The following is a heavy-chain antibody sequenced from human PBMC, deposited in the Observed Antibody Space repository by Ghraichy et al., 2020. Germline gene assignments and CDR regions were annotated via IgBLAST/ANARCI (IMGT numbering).Heavy chain of an antibody. J-gene: IGHJ4*02. V-gene: IGHV2-26*01. CDR3: ARMGAYGDYVAAWVYFDY. Sequence: SGPTLVKPTETLTLTCTVSGFSLSNARMGVSWIRQPPGKALEWLAHIFSNDEKSYSTSLKSRLTISKDTSKSQVVLTMTNMDPVDTATYYCARMGAYGDYVAAWVYFDYWGQGTLVTVSS. D-gene: IGHD4-17*01. CDR2: IFSNDEK. CDR1: GFSLSNARMG.